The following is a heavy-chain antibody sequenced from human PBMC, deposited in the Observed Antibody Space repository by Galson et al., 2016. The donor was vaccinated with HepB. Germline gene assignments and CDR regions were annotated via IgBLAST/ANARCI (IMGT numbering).Heavy chain of an antibody. J-gene: IGHJ4*02. Sequence: ETLSLTCVVSGGSISSNNWWSWLRQPPGKGLEWIGEIYHTGTTNYNPSLESRVTISLDKSKNQFSLKLSSVTAADTAVYNCAPLGYCSGGTCHGVYWGQGTLVTVSS. CDR2: IYHTGTT. V-gene: IGHV4-4*02. CDR1: GGSISSNNW. CDR3: APLGYCSGGTCHGVY. D-gene: IGHD2-15*01.